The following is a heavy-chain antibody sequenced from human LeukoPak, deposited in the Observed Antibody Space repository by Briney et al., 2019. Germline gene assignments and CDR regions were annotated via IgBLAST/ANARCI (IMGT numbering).Heavy chain of an antibody. CDR1: GGSISSGDYY. Sequence: SETLSLTCTVSGGSISSGDYYWSWIRQPPGKGLEWIGYIYYSGSTYYNPSLKSRVTISVDTSKNQFSLKLSSVTAADTVVYYCASYSSGWYDAFDIWGQGTMVTVSS. J-gene: IGHJ3*02. V-gene: IGHV4-30-4*08. CDR2: IYYSGST. CDR3: ASYSSGWYDAFDI. D-gene: IGHD6-19*01.